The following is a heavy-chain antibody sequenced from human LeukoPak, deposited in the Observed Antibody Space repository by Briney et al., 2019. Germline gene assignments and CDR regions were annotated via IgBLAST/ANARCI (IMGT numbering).Heavy chain of an antibody. D-gene: IGHD1-20*01. CDR2: IYHRGRT. CDR1: GFTFSSYE. J-gene: IGHJ3*02. CDR3: ARVGYNWNQWFDI. V-gene: IGHV4-38-2*01. Sequence: GSLRLSCVASGFTFSSYEMNWVRQAAGKGLEWIGSIYHRGRTYYNPSLKSGVTISVDTSKNQFSLQLPSVTAADTAIYYCARVGYNWNQWFDIWGQGTMVTVSS.